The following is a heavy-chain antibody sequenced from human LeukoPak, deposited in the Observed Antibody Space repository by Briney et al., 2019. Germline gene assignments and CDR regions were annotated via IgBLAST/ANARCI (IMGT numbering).Heavy chain of an antibody. CDR1: GITFRSYW. Sequence: GALRLSCAASGITFRSYWMHWGRQAPGKGLVGVSRINTGASSTTYADFVKGGFTSYRDNAKNKLYLQMNSLRAEDTAVYYCARESYCSGGSCYSGRAFDIWGQGTMVTVSS. J-gene: IGHJ3*02. CDR3: ARESYCSGGSCYSGRAFDI. V-gene: IGHV3-74*03. CDR2: INTGASST. D-gene: IGHD2-15*01.